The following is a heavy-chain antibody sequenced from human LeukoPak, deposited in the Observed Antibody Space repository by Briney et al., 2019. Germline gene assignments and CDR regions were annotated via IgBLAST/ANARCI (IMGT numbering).Heavy chain of an antibody. CDR1: GYSISSGYY. CDR3: ARVSRQLELRVDP. Sequence: SETLSLTCTASGYSISSGYYWGWIRQPPGKGLEWIGNIYHSGSTYSNPSLKSRVTMPVDTSKNQFSLKLSSVTAADTAVYYCARVSRQLELRVDPWGQGTLVTVSS. V-gene: IGHV4-38-2*02. J-gene: IGHJ5*02. CDR2: IYHSGST. D-gene: IGHD1-7*01.